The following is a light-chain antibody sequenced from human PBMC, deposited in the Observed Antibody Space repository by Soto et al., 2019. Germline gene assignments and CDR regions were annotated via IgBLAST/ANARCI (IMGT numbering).Light chain of an antibody. V-gene: IGKV3-11*01. J-gene: IGKJ5*01. Sequence: IVLTQAPSSLYFSTGERATVAWRASQTIGRHLAWYQQRPGQAPRLLIYDASNRATGIPARFSGSGSGTDFTLTISSLEPEDFAVYYCQQRTRWPMTFAQGTRLEIK. CDR1: QTIGRH. CDR2: DAS. CDR3: QQRTRWPMT.